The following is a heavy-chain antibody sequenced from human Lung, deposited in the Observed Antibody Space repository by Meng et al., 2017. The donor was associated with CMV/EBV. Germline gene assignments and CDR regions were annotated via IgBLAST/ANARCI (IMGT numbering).Heavy chain of an antibody. J-gene: IGHJ4*02. Sequence: VQVQEPGPGLVKPSQTLSLTCTVSDDSINSGHNYWGWIRQPPGKGLEWIGYIYYSGNTFYNPSLKSRTAISVDTSKNQFSLKLRSVTAADTAVYYCARGSNTDINEFFDYWGQGTLVTVSS. CDR2: IYYSGNT. V-gene: IGHV4-30-4*08. CDR1: DDSINSGHNY. CDR3: ARGSNTDINEFFDY. D-gene: IGHD5-12*01.